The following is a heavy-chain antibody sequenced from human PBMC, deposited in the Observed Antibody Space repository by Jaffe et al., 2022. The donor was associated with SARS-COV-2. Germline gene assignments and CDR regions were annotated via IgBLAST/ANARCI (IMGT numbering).Heavy chain of an antibody. CDR1: GFTFSSYG. CDR2: ISYDGSNK. J-gene: IGHJ3*02. D-gene: IGHD5-18*01. Sequence: QVQLVESGGGVVQPGRSLRLSCAASGFTFSSYGMHWVRQAPGKGLEWVAVISYDGSNKYYADSVKGRFTISRDNSKNTLYLQMNSLRAEDTAVYYCAKTDRSYGWGAFDIWGQGTMVTVSS. V-gene: IGHV3-30*18. CDR3: AKTDRSYGWGAFDI.